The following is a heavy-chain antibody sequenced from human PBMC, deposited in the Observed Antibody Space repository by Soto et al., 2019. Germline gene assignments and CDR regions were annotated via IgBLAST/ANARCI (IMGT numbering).Heavy chain of an antibody. CDR2: IKTNTEGGTT. V-gene: IGHV3-15*07. Sequence: EVQLVESGGGFIYPGGSLRLSCAASGLTISNAWMNWVRQAPGKGLEWVGRIKTNTEGGTTDYAAAVKGRFTVSRDDSKNTLYLQMNNLKTDDTAVYYCTTGSVEGVWGQGTTVTVSS. CDR1: GLTISNAW. D-gene: IGHD2-15*01. CDR3: TTGSVEGV. J-gene: IGHJ6*02.